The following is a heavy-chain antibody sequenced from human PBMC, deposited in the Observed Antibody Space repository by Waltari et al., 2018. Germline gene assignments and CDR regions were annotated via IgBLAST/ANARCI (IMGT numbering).Heavy chain of an antibody. J-gene: IGHJ4*02. CDR2: VDHSGSA. V-gene: IGHV4-34*01. D-gene: IGHD2-21*02. CDR1: GGSFNGYY. CDR3: ARDARDWEAVDNTYLDS. Sequence: QLRLQQWGAGLLKPSETLSLTCAVSGGSFNGYYWSWIRQTPGKGLEWIGEVDHSGSANSSPSLKSRVTVSLDTSNKQVSLTLTSVTAADTDIYYCARDARDWEAVDNTYLDSWGQGTLVAVSS.